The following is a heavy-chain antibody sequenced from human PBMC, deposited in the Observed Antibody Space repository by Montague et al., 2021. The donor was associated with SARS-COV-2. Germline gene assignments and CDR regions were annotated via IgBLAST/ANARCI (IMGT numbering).Heavy chain of an antibody. CDR2: IYWDDDR. J-gene: IGHJ4*02. V-gene: IGHV2-5*02. CDR3: AYSIKLRRSGSCYGSRCYHFDS. D-gene: IGHD3-16*01. Sequence: PALVKPTQTLTLTCTFSGFSLSTSGVGVAWIRQPPGKALEWLAIIYWDDDRRYSPSLESGLTITKDTPKNQVVLTMTDMDPGDTSTYYCAYSIKLRRSGSCYGSRCYHFDSWGQGALVTVSS. CDR1: GFSLSTSGVG.